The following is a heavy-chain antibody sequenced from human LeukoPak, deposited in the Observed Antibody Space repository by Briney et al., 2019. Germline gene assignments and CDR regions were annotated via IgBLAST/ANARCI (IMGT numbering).Heavy chain of an antibody. CDR1: GGTFSGCY. Sequence: SETLSLTCAVYGGTFSGCYWSWTRQPPGKGREWIGEINHSGSTNYNPSLKSQVTISEETSKNQFSMKLSSVTAADTAVYYCARGDIVVVVAATRNWFDPWGQGTLVTVSS. J-gene: IGHJ5*02. D-gene: IGHD2-15*01. CDR2: INHSGST. V-gene: IGHV4-34*01. CDR3: ARGDIVVVVAATRNWFDP.